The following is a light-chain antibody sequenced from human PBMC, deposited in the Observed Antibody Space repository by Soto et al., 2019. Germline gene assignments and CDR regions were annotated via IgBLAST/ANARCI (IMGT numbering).Light chain of an antibody. J-gene: IGKJ4*01. CDR1: QSLLHSNGYNY. CDR2: LGS. Sequence: DIVMTQSPLSLPVTPGEPASISCRSSQSLLHSNGYNYLDWYLQKPGQSPQLLIYLGSNRASGVPDRFSGSGSGTEFTLKINRVEAEDVGFYYCMQALQTPRTFGGGTKVEIK. CDR3: MQALQTPRT. V-gene: IGKV2-28*01.